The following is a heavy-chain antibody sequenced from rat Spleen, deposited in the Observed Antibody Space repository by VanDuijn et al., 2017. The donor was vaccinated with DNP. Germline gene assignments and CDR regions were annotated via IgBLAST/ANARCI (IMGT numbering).Heavy chain of an antibody. CDR1: GFTFSDYY. CDR2: ISYNGGTP. Sequence: EVQLVESDGGFVQPGRSLKLSCAVSGFTFSDYYMAWVRQAPAKGLEWVATISYNGGTPYYRDSVKGRFTISRDNAQSTLYLQMDSLRSEDTATYYCTRHRTIMPYYYAMDAWGQGASVTVSS. J-gene: IGHJ4*01. CDR3: TRHRTIMPYYYAMDA. D-gene: IGHD1-12*01. V-gene: IGHV5-7*01.